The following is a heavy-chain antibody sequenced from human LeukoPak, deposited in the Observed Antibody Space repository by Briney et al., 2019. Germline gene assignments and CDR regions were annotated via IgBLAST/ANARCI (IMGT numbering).Heavy chain of an antibody. Sequence: GGSLRLSCAASGFTFSSYGMHWARQAPGKGLEWVAVIWYDGSNKYYADSVKGRFTISRDNSKNSLYLQMNSLRAEDTAVYYCARDPVWEPAAIFGGPYYYYYGMDVWGQGTTVTVSS. CDR1: GFTFSSYG. J-gene: IGHJ6*02. CDR3: ARDPVWEPAAIFGGPYYYYYGMDV. D-gene: IGHD2-2*02. V-gene: IGHV3-33*01. CDR2: IWYDGSNK.